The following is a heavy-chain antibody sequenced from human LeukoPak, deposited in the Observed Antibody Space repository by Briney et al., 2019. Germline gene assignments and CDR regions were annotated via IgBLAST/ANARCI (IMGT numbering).Heavy chain of an antibody. CDR2: ISGSGGST. D-gene: IGHD4-17*01. V-gene: IGHV3-23*01. CDR1: GFTFSSYA. CDR3: AKRLAAVTSSPFDY. J-gene: IGHJ4*02. Sequence: GGSLRLSCAAPGFTFSSYAMSWVRQAPGKGLEWVSGISGSGGSTYYADSVKGRFTISRDNSKNTLYLQMNSLRAEDTAVYYCAKRLAAVTSSPFDYWGQGTLVTVSS.